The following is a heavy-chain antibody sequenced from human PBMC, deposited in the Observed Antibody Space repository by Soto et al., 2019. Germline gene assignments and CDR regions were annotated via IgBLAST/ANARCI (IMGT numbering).Heavy chain of an antibody. V-gene: IGHV3-11*01. CDR2: ISSSGGTI. D-gene: IGHD3-22*01. J-gene: IGHJ4*02. CDR3: AREKYYESNGFDY. CDR1: GFTFRDYS. Sequence: QVQLVESGGGLVKPGGSLRLSCAASGFTFRDYSMSWIRQAPGKGLEWVSCISSSGGTIYYADSVKGRFTISRENTKNSLYLQMNSLRAEDTAVYYCAREKYYESNGFDYWGQGTLVTVSS.